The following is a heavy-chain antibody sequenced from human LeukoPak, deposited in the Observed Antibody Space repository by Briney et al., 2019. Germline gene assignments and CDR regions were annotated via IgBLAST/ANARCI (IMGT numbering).Heavy chain of an antibody. CDR1: GASISSTNR. CDR3: ARAQEGCSRASCYLEP. V-gene: IGHV4-4*02. J-gene: IGHJ5*02. CDR2: MHHSGRT. Sequence: SGTLSLTCAISGASISSTNRWIWVRRPPGKGLEWIGEMHHSGRTNYNPSLKSRITISVDKSKNQVFLRLNSVAAADTALYYCARAQEGCSRASCYLEPWGQGTLVTVSS. D-gene: IGHD2-2*01.